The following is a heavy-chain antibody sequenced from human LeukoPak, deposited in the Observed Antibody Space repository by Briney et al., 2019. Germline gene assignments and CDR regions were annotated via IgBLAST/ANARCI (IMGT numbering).Heavy chain of an antibody. D-gene: IGHD3-9*01. V-gene: IGHV4-34*01. CDR3: ARRPTDYDILTGYYGSEDYYYNYGMDV. CDR1: GGSFSGYY. J-gene: IGHJ6*02. CDR2: INHSGST. Sequence: SETLSLTCAVYGGSFSGYYWSWIRQPPGKGLEWIGEINHSGSTNYNPSLKSRVTISVDTSKNQFSLKLNSVTAADTAVYYCARRPTDYDILTGYYGSEDYYYNYGMDVWGQGTTVTVSS.